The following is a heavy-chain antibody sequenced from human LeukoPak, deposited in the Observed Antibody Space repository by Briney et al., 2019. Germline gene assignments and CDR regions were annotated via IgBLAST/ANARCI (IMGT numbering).Heavy chain of an antibody. CDR1: GGSISSGDYY. CDR3: ARTSLGGAWFDP. D-gene: IGHD3-10*01. CDR2: IYYNGST. J-gene: IGHJ5*02. V-gene: IGHV4-30-4*08. Sequence: SETLSLTCTVSGGSISSGDYYWSWIRQPPGKGLEWIGYIYYNGSTYYNPSLKSRVTISVDTSKNQFSLKLSSVTAADTAVYYCARTSLGGAWFDPWGQGTLVTVSS.